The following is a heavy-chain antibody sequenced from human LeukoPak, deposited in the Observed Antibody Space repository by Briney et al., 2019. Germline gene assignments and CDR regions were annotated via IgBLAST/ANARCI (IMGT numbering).Heavy chain of an antibody. CDR2: IRYDGSNK. V-gene: IGHV3-30*02. D-gene: IGHD1-26*01. CDR3: AKSRGRPWDEGAADAFDI. CDR1: GFTFSSYG. Sequence: GGSLRLSCAASGFTFSSYGMHWVRQAPGKGLEWVAFIRYDGSNKYYADSVKGRFTISRDNSKNTLYLQMNSLRAEDTAVYYCAKSRGRPWDEGAADAFDIWGQGTMVTVSS. J-gene: IGHJ3*02.